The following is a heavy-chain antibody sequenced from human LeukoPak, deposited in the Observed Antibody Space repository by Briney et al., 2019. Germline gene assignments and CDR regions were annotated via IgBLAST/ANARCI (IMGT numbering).Heavy chain of an antibody. Sequence: GASVKVSCKASEGTFSSYAISWVRQAPGQGLEWMGGIIPIFGTANYAQKFQGRVTITADESTSTAYMELSSLRSEDTAVYYCARGKDTAMVSNYYYGMDVWGQGTTVTVSS. CDR2: IIPIFGTA. D-gene: IGHD5-18*01. J-gene: IGHJ6*02. CDR1: EGTFSSYA. V-gene: IGHV1-69*13. CDR3: ARGKDTAMVSNYYYGMDV.